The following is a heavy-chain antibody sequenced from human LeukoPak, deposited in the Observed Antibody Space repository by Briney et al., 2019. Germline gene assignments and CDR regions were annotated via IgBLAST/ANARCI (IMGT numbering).Heavy chain of an antibody. Sequence: GGSLRLSCAASGFTFSNYGMHWVRQAPGKGLEWVAFVRYDGSDKYYADSVKGRFTISRDNSKNTLYLQMNSLRAEDTAVYYCARDLRSSIWYCFDYWGQGTLVTVSS. J-gene: IGHJ4*02. D-gene: IGHD6-13*01. CDR2: VRYDGSDK. V-gene: IGHV3-30*02. CDR1: GFTFSNYG. CDR3: ARDLRSSIWYCFDY.